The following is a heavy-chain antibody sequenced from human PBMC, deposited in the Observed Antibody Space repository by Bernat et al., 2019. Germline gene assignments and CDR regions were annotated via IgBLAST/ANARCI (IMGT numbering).Heavy chain of an antibody. CDR3: AKDRGRGYTYGVGGDDY. D-gene: IGHD5-18*01. CDR2: IRYDGSNK. V-gene: IGHV3-30*02. CDR1: GFTFNSYG. J-gene: IGHJ4*02. Sequence: QVQLVESGGGVVQPGGSLRLSCATSGFTFNSYGMHWVRQAPGKGLEWVAFIRYDGSNKNHADSVKGRFTISRDNSKNMLYLQMNSLRGEDTAVYYCAKDRGRGYTYGVGGDDYWGQGTLVTVSS.